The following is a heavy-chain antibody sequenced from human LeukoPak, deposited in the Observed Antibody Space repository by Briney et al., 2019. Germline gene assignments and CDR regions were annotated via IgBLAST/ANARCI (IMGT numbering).Heavy chain of an antibody. CDR1: GGSISSYY. Sequence: SETLSLTCTVSGGSISSYYWSWIRQPPGKGLEWIGYIYYSGSTNYNPSLKSRVTISVDTSKNQFSLKLSSVTAADTAVYYCARMGGNYDFWSGNIDYYYYGMDVWGQGTTVTVSS. J-gene: IGHJ6*02. D-gene: IGHD3-3*01. V-gene: IGHV4-59*01. CDR3: ARMGGNYDFWSGNIDYYYYGMDV. CDR2: IYYSGST.